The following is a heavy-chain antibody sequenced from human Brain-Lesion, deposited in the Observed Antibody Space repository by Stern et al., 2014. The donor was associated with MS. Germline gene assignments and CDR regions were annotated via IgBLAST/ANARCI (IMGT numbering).Heavy chain of an antibody. CDR1: GGSVSSTSYA. D-gene: IGHD2-15*01. J-gene: IGHJ5*02. CDR3: AGEEDIRYCSGGSCTGNWFDP. Sequence: QLVESGPGLVKPSETLSLTCTVAGGSVSSTSYAWAWIRQPPGKGLEWIGTIYYSGNTYYSPSLKSRLTISLEPSKNQFFLQLGFVTAADTAVYYCAGEEDIRYCSGGSCTGNWFDPWGQGTLVTVSS. V-gene: IGHV4-39*01. CDR2: IYYSGNT.